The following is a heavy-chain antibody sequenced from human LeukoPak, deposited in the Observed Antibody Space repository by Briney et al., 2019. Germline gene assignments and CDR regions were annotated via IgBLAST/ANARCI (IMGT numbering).Heavy chain of an antibody. Sequence: KFQGRVTITRDTSASTAYMELSSLRSEDTAVYYCARGRQWLVLDCWGQGTLVTVSS. V-gene: IGHV1-3*01. J-gene: IGHJ4*02. CDR3: ARGRQWLVLDC. D-gene: IGHD6-19*01.